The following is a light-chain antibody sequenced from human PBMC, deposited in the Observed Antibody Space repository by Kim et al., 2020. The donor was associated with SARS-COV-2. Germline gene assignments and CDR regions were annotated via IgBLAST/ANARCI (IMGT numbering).Light chain of an antibody. CDR2: DVN. CDR1: SSDIGAYDY. V-gene: IGLV2-14*03. J-gene: IGLJ2*01. CDR3: SSYASSSYSGGVSLV. Sequence: QSALTQPASVSGSPGQSITISCTGTSSDIGAYDYVSWYQQHPGKAPKLMIYDVNHRPSGVSSRFSGSKSGNTASLTISGLQAEDEADYYCSSYASSSYSGGVSLVFGGGTQLTVL.